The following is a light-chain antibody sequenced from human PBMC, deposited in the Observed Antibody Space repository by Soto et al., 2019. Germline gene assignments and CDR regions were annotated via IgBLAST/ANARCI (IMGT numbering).Light chain of an antibody. CDR3: SSYTSSSTLGVV. J-gene: IGLJ2*01. Sequence: QSALTQPASVSGSPGQSITISCTGTSSDVGGYNYVSWYQQHPCKAPKLMIYDVSNRPSGVSNRFSGSKSGNTASLTISGLQAEDEADYYCSSYTSSSTLGVVFGGGTKLTVL. V-gene: IGLV2-14*01. CDR1: SSDVGGYNY. CDR2: DVS.